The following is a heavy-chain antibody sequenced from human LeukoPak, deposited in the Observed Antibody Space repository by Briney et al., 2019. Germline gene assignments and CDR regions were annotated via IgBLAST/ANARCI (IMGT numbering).Heavy chain of an antibody. Sequence: PGGSLRLSCAASGFTFRNYWMGWVRQAPGKGLEWVANIKQDGSETYCVDSVKGRFTISRDNAKNSLYLQMNSLRAEDTAVYYCARENYFDYWGQGTLVTVSS. CDR2: IKQDGSET. J-gene: IGHJ4*02. V-gene: IGHV3-7*01. CDR1: GFTFRNYW. CDR3: ARENYFDY.